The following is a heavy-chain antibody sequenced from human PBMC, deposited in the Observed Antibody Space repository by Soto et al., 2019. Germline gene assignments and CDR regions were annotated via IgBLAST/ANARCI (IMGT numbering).Heavy chain of an antibody. J-gene: IGHJ6*02. V-gene: IGHV3-21*01. D-gene: IGHD6-13*01. CDR2: ISSRSSYI. Sequence: GGSLRLSCAASEFTFSDYSMNWVRQAPGKGLEWVSSISSRSSYIYYADSVKGRFTISRDNAKNSLFLQMNSLRAEDMAVYYCARDLGSSWDPSPYYYYYGMDVWGQGTTVTVSS. CDR3: ARDLGSSWDPSPYYYYYGMDV. CDR1: EFTFSDYS.